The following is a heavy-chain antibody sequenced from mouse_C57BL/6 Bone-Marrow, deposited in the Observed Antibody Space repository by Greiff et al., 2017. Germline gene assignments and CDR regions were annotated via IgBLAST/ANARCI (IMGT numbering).Heavy chain of an antibody. D-gene: IGHD3-3*01. CDR3: ARSGLLFAY. V-gene: IGHV1-81*01. CDR2: IYPRSGNT. J-gene: IGHJ3*01. CDR1: GYTFTSYG. Sequence: VQLQQSGAELARSGASVKLSCKASGYTFTSYGISWVKQRTGQGLEWIGEIYPRSGNTYYNEKFKGKATLTADKSSSTAYMELRSLTSEDSAVYFCARSGLLFAYWGQGTLVTVSA.